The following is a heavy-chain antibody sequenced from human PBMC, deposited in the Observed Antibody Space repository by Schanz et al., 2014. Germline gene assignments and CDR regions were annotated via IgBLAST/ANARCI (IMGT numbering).Heavy chain of an antibody. J-gene: IGHJ4*02. D-gene: IGHD1-1*01. V-gene: IGHV3-66*01. CDR2: IYIGGNT. Sequence: EVQVVESGGGLVQPGGSLRLSCTASGFNSDDYAMHWVRQAPGKGLEWVSFIYIGGNTYYADSVKGRFTISRDNSKNTVYIQMNSLRAEDTAVYYCARDRRNADLDYWGQGTRVTVSS. CDR3: ARDRRNADLDY. CDR1: GFNSDDYA.